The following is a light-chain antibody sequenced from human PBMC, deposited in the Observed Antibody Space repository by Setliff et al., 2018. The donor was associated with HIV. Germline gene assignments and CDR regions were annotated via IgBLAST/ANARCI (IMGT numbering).Light chain of an antibody. CDR2: EVN. V-gene: IGLV2-23*02. J-gene: IGLJ2*01. CDR1: SSDVGSYNL. Sequence: QSVLTQPASVSGSPGQSITISCTGTSSDVGSYNLVSWYQHHPGKAPKVIIYEVNKRPSGVSNRFSGSKSGNTASLTISGLQAEDESDYYCCSYAESSPVVFGGGTKVTVL. CDR3: CSYAESSPVV.